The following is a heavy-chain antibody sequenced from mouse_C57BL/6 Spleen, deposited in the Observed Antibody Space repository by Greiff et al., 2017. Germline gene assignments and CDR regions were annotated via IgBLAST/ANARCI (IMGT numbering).Heavy chain of an antibody. J-gene: IGHJ2*01. D-gene: IGHD2-5*01. CDR1: GYTFTDYN. CDR2: INPNNGGT. V-gene: IGHV1-18*01. CDR3: ARGGSNYGYFDY. Sequence: EVKLVESGPELVKPGASVKIPCKASGYTFTDYNMDWVKQSHGKSLEWIGDINPNNGGTIYNQKFKGKATLTVDKSSSTAYMELRSLTSEDTAVYYCARGGSNYGYFDYWGQGTTLTVSS.